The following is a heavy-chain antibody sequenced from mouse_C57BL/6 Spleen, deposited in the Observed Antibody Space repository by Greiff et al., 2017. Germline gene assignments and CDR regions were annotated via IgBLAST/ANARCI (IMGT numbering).Heavy chain of an antibody. Sequence: QVQLQQSGAELVKPGASVKISCKASGYAFSSYWMNWVKQRPGKGLEWIGQIYPGDGDTNYNGKFKGKATLTADKSSSTAYMQLSSLTSEDSAVYVCARDGYGSSYRYFDYWGQGTTLTVSS. V-gene: IGHV1-80*01. CDR3: ARDGYGSSYRYFDY. D-gene: IGHD1-1*01. J-gene: IGHJ2*01. CDR2: IYPGDGDT. CDR1: GYAFSSYW.